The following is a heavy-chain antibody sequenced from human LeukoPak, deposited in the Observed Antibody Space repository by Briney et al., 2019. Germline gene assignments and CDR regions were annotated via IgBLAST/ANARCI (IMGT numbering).Heavy chain of an antibody. J-gene: IGHJ4*02. D-gene: IGHD3-3*01. Sequence: SETLSLTCTVSGDSISSYFWNWIRQPPGKGLEWIGYIYYSGSTYYNPSLKSRVTISLDTSKNQFSLKLSSVTAADTAVYYCARVRENDFSCHYFDYWGQGTLVTVSS. CDR2: IYYSGST. CDR3: ARVRENDFSCHYFDY. CDR1: GDSISSYF. V-gene: IGHV4-59*12.